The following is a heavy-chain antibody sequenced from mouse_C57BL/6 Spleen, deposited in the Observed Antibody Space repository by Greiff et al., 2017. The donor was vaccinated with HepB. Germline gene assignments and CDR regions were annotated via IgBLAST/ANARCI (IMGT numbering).Heavy chain of an antibody. Sequence: QVQLQQSGPELVKPGASVKISCKASGYAFSSSWMNWVKQRPGKGLEWIGRIYPGDGDTNYNGKFKGKATLTADKSSSTAYMQLSSLTSEDSAVYFCGRRAGDYYAMDYWGQGTSVTVSS. CDR2: IYPGDGDT. J-gene: IGHJ4*01. V-gene: IGHV1-82*01. CDR1: GYAFSSSW. CDR3: GRRAGDYYAMDY.